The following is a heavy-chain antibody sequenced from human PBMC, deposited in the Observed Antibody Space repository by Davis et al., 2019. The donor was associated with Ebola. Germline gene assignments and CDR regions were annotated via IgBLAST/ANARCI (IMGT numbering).Heavy chain of an antibody. Sequence: SETLSLTCGVSGGSFTSYWWIWIRQPPGKGLEWIGEISHNGRINYNPSLESRVSISVDTSKNQFSLILNSVTAADTAVYFCARGVQQWAYFDFWGQGSLVAVSS. J-gene: IGHJ4*02. D-gene: IGHD6-19*01. CDR2: ISHNGRI. CDR3: ARGVQQWAYFDF. V-gene: IGHV4-34*01. CDR1: GGSFTSYW.